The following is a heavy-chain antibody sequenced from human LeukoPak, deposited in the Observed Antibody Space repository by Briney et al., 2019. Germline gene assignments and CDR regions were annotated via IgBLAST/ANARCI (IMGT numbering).Heavy chain of an antibody. CDR2: INHSGST. CDR3: ARGRGYCSSTSCYIGTTYYYYMDV. D-gene: IGHD2-2*02. CDR1: GGSLSGYY. V-gene: IGHV4-34*01. Sequence: SETLSLTCAVYGGSLSGYYWSWIRQPPGKGLEWIGEINHSGSTNYNPSLKSRVSISVDTSKNQFSLKLSSVTAADTAVYYCARGRGYCSSTSCYIGTTYYYYMDVWGKGTTITVSS. J-gene: IGHJ6*03.